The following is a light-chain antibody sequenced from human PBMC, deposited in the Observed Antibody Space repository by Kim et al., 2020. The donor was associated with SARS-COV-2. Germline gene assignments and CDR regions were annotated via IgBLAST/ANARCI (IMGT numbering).Light chain of an antibody. CDR3: NSRDSRGNQWV. J-gene: IGLJ1*01. V-gene: IGLV3-19*01. Sequence: AWVRTVMNTGRVDSLSVSDAVWCQRRQGQTPILVIYDRDKRPAGIPNRFAGSTSVDTASLLIVEAQAEDGADYYSNSRDSRGNQWVFGAGTKLTVL. CDR2: DRD. CDR1: SLSVSD.